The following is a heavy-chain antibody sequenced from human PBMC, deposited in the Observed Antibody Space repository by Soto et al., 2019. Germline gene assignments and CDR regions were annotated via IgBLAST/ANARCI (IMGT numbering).Heavy chain of an antibody. Sequence: QVQGVQSGVEVRRPGSSVKVSCKASGDTFKNCVISWVRQAPGQGLEWMGGIIPLFGTTDFAQRFQGRLTNTTDESTTTAYMELSRLRSEDTATYYCAAELGFGKLSVVWGQGTTVIVSS. CDR3: AAELGFGKLSVV. J-gene: IGHJ6*02. D-gene: IGHD3-10*01. CDR1: GDTFKNCV. V-gene: IGHV1-69*01. CDR2: IIPLFGTT.